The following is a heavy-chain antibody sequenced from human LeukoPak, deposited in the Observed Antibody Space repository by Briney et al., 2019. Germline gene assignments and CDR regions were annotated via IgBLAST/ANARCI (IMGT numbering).Heavy chain of an antibody. Sequence: PGGSLRLSCAASGFTFDNYGMSWVRHAPGKGLEWVSGINWNGGSIGYVDSVKGRFTISRDNAKNSLYLQMNSLRAEDTALYYCARVGIYGDYGRYFDYWGQGTLVTVSS. CDR2: INWNGGSI. D-gene: IGHD4-17*01. V-gene: IGHV3-20*04. J-gene: IGHJ4*02. CDR1: GFTFDNYG. CDR3: ARVGIYGDYGRYFDY.